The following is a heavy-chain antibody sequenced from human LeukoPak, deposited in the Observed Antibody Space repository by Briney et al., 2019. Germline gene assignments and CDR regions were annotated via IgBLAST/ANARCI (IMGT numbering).Heavy chain of an antibody. CDR1: GLTFSSYT. J-gene: IGHJ4*01. CDR3: AKWGRQYCSSTSCYPLFFDY. CDR2: IDNTYNHI. V-gene: IGHV3-21*01. D-gene: IGHD2-2*01. Sequence: KTGGSLRLSCAASGLTFSSYTMNWVRQAPGKGLEWVSSIDNTYNHIDYADSLKGRFTISRDNAKNSLYLQMNSLSAEDTAVYYCAKWGRQYCSSTSCYPLFFDYWGHGTLVTVSS.